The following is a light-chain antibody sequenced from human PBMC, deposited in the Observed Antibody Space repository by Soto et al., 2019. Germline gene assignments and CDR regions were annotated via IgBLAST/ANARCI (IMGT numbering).Light chain of an antibody. J-gene: IGKJ4*01. CDR3: QQRSDWAST. CDR2: DAS. CDR1: QSVSGY. V-gene: IGKV3-11*01. Sequence: EIVLTQSPATLSLSPGNRATLSCRASQSVSGYLAWYQQKPGQAPRRLIYDASNRATGTPARFSGSGSGTDFPRTITSLEPEDFAVYYCQQRSDWASTFCGGNTLEI.